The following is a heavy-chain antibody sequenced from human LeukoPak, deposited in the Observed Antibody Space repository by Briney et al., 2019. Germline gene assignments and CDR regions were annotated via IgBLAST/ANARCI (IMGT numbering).Heavy chain of an antibody. CDR3: ATVYYYDSSGQNRKDYYYGMDV. Sequence: ASVKVSCKVSGDTLTELSMHWVRQAPGKGLEWMGGFYPEDGETIYAQKFQGRVTMTEDTSTDTAYMELSSLRSEDTAVYYCATVYYYDSSGQNRKDYYYGMDVWGQGTTVTVSS. CDR2: FYPEDGET. V-gene: IGHV1-24*01. J-gene: IGHJ6*02. D-gene: IGHD3-22*01. CDR1: GDTLTELS.